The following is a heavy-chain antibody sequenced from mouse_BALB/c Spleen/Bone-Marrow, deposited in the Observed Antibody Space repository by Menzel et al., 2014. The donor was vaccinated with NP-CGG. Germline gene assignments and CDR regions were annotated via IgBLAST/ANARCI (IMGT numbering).Heavy chain of an antibody. Sequence: VQLQQSGGGSVQPGGSLRLSCATSGFTFTDYYMSWVRRPPGKALEWLGFIRNKAKGYTTDYSASVKGRFTISRDNSQRILYLQMNTLRAEDSATYYCARDENVGIYWYFDVWGAGTTVIVSS. CDR3: ARDENVGIYWYFDV. CDR2: IRNKAKGYTT. V-gene: IGHV7-3*02. J-gene: IGHJ1*01. CDR1: GFTFTDYY.